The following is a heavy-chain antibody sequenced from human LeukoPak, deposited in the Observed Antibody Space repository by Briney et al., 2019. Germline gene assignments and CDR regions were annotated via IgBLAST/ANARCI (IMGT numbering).Heavy chain of an antibody. CDR1: GFTFSSYA. J-gene: IGHJ5*02. CDR3: ANLLYFGGSANRFDP. V-gene: IGHV3-23*01. Sequence: GKSLRLSCAASGFTFSSYAMHWVRQAPGKGLEWVSAISGSGRSTFYADSVKGRFAISRDNSKNTLYLQMNSLRAEDTAVYYCANLLYFGGSANRFDPWGRGTLVTVSS. CDR2: ISGSGRST. D-gene: IGHD3-10*01.